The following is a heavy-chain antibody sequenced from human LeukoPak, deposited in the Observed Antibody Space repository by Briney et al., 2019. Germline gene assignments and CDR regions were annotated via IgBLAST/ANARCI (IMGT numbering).Heavy chain of an antibody. CDR2: INPNSGGT. D-gene: IGHD6-13*01. CDR1: GYTFTGSY. CDR3: ARGDGSSWTNFDF. V-gene: IGHV1-2*02. Sequence: GASVKVSYKASGYTFTGSYMHWVRQAPGQGLEWMGWINPNSGGTKYALKFQGRVTMIRDTSINTAYMELSRLRSDDTAVYYCARGDGSSWTNFDFWGQGTLVTVSS. J-gene: IGHJ4*02.